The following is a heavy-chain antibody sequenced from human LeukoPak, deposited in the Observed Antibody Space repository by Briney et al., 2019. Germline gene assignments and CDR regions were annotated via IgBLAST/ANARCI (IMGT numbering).Heavy chain of an antibody. V-gene: IGHV3-23*01. CDR2: ISGSGGST. J-gene: IGHJ4*02. D-gene: IGHD3-10*02. Sequence: QPGGSLRLSCAPSGFTFSSYAMSGVRKAPGKGLEWVSAISGSGGSTYYADSVKGRFTISRDNSKNTLYLQMNSLRAEDTAVYYCAKGPSREGIITMFIHWGQGTLVTVSS. CDR3: AKGPSREGIITMFIH. CDR1: GFTFSSYA.